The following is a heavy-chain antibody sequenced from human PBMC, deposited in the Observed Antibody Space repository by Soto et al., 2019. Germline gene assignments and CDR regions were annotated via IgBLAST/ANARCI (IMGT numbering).Heavy chain of an antibody. CDR2: IYYSGST. D-gene: IGHD6-13*01. CDR1: GGSFSGYY. V-gene: IGHV4-59*12. CDR3: ARADMGGSSWPFDY. Sequence: SETLSLTCAVYGGSFSGYYWSWIRQPPGKGLEWIGYIYYSGSTNYNPSLKSRVTISVDKSKNQFSLKLRSVTAADTAVYYCARADMGGSSWPFDYWGQGTLVTVSS. J-gene: IGHJ4*02.